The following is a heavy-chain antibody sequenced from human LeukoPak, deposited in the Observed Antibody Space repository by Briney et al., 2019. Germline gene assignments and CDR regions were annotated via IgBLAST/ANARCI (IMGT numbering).Heavy chain of an antibody. CDR1: GGSFSDYY. CDR3: ASCSSTSWYAGDWFDP. CDR2: INHSGST. Sequence: SETLSLTCAVYGGSFSDYYWSWIRQSPGKGLEWIGEINHSGSTNYNPSLKSRVTISVDTSKNQFSLKLNSVTAADTAVYYCASCSSTSWYAGDWFDPWGQGSLVTVSS. D-gene: IGHD2-2*01. V-gene: IGHV4-34*01. J-gene: IGHJ5*02.